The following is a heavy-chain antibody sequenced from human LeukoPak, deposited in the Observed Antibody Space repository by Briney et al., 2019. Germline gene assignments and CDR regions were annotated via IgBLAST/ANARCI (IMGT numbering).Heavy chain of an antibody. J-gene: IGHJ5*02. CDR3: ARGYSSSWYQGFDP. CDR2: VYYSGST. D-gene: IGHD6-13*01. V-gene: IGHV4-59*01. Sequence: SETLSLTCTVSGGSISNNYWSWIPQPPGKRPEWIGYVYYSGSTNYNPSLKSRVTISVDTSKNQFSLNVSSVTAADTAVYYCARGYSSSWYQGFDPWGQGTRVTVSS. CDR1: GGSISNNY.